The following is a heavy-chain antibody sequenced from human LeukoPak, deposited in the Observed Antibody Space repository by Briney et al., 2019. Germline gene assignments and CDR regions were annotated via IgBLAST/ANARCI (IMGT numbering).Heavy chain of an antibody. V-gene: IGHV4-34*01. CDR2: INHSGST. CDR1: GFTFSSYW. D-gene: IGHD6-13*01. CDR3: ARTRPPLAAAGLLNAFDI. J-gene: IGHJ3*02. Sequence: GSLRLSCAASGFTFSSYWMSWVRQAPGKGLEWIGEINHSGSTNYNPSLKSRVTISVDTSKNQFSLKLSSVTAADTAVYYCARTRPPLAAAGLLNAFDIWGQGTMVTVSS.